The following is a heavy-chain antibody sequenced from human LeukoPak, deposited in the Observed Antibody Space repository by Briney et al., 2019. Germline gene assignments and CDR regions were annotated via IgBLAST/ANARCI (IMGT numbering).Heavy chain of an antibody. CDR1: GYTFTGYY. Sequence: GASVKVSCKASGYTFTGYYMHWVRQAPGQGLEWMGRINPNSGGTNYAQQFQGRVTMTRDTSINTAYMELSRLRSDDTAVYYCARSWDGYTTFFDYWGQGTLVTVSS. D-gene: IGHD5-24*01. CDR2: INPNSGGT. CDR3: ARSWDGYTTFFDY. V-gene: IGHV1-2*06. J-gene: IGHJ4*02.